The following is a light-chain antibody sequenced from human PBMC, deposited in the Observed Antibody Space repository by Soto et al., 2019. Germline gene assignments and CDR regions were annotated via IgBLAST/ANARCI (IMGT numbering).Light chain of an antibody. CDR3: AARDDTLNGAV. J-gene: IGLJ3*02. CDR1: GSNVGSNS. CDR2: SSN. V-gene: IGLV1-44*01. Sequence: QSALTQPPSASGTPGQRVTISCSGSGSNVGSNSVNWYQQLPGTAPKLLIYSSNQRPSGVPDRFSGSKSGTSASLAISGLQSEDEADYYCAARDDTLNGAVFGGGTKL.